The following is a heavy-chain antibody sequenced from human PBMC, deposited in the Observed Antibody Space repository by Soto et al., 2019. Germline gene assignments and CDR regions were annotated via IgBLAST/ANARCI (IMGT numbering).Heavy chain of an antibody. CDR3: SRQIYGSYIGPNCQYCYDY. J-gene: IGHJ4*02. CDR1: GYSFAGYW. D-gene: IGHD7-27*01. Sequence: GESLKNACKGSGYSFAGYWITWVRQVPGKGLEWMGRIDPSDSQTYYSPSFRGHVTISAAKSITTVFLQWSSLRASDTAMYYCSRQIYGSYIGPNCQYCYDYCVQARRVTVS. V-gene: IGHV5-10-1*01. CDR2: IDPSDSQT.